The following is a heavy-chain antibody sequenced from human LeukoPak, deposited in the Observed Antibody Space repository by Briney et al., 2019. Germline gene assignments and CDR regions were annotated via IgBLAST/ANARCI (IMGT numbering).Heavy chain of an antibody. CDR2: INWNGGST. J-gene: IGHJ5*02. CDR3: ARAVGGSSLGS. D-gene: IGHD6-13*01. V-gene: IGHV3-20*04. Sequence: GGSMRLSCAASGFTFDDYGMSWVRQAPGKGLEWVSGINWNGGSTGYADSVKGRFTISRDNAKDYLYLQMNSLRAEDTALYYCARAVGGSSLGSWGQGTLVTVSS. CDR1: GFTFDDYG.